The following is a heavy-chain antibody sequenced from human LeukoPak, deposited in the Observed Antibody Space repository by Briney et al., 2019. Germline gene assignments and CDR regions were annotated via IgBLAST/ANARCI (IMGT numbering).Heavy chain of an antibody. Sequence: SETLSLTCTVSGGSISSSYWSWIRQPPGKALEWIGYVYYRGSTNYNPSLKSRVTMSVDTSNNQLPLRLSSVTAADTAVYYCARVVTTYYYFDSWGQGTLVTVSS. CDR1: GGSISSSY. J-gene: IGHJ4*02. D-gene: IGHD5-18*01. V-gene: IGHV4-59*01. CDR2: VYYRGST. CDR3: ARVVTTYYYFDS.